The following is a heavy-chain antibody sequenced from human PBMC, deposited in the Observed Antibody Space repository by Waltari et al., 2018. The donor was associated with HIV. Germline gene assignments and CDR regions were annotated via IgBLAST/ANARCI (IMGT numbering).Heavy chain of an antibody. CDR2: IKIDGSEK. J-gene: IGHJ4*02. V-gene: IGHV3-7*01. CDR3: ARGGSSRFDC. CDR1: GFTFSGYW. D-gene: IGHD2-2*01. Sequence: EVQLVESGGGLVQPGGSLRLSCAASGFTFSGYWMSWVRQAPGKGLEWVANIKIDGSEKYYVDSVKGRFTISRDNAKNSLYLQMNSLGVEDTAVYYCARGGSSRFDCWGQGTLVTVSS.